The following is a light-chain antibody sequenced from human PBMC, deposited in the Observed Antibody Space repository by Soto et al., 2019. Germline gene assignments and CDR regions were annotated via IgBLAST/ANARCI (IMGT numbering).Light chain of an antibody. Sequence: QSVLTQPPSVSGAPGQRVTISCTGSSSNIGAGYNVHWYQQLPGTAPKLLIYHNYQRPSGVPDRFSGSKSGTSGSLAISDLRSEDEADYYCSAWDDSLSAYVFGAGTKVTVL. CDR2: HNY. J-gene: IGLJ1*01. V-gene: IGLV1-40*01. CDR3: SAWDDSLSAYV. CDR1: SSNIGAGYN.